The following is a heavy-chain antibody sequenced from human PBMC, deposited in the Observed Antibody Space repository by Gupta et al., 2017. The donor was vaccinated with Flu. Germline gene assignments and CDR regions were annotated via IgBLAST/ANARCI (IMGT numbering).Heavy chain of an antibody. Sequence: VSGGSISSGSYYWGWIRQPPGKGLDWIGSIYYSGSTYYNPSLKSRVTISVDTSKNQFSLKLSSVTAADTAVYYCVRLGYSSSWIDSWGQGTLVTVSS. CDR3: VRLGYSSSWIDS. D-gene: IGHD6-13*01. V-gene: IGHV4-39*01. J-gene: IGHJ4*02. CDR2: IYYSGST. CDR1: GGSISSGSYY.